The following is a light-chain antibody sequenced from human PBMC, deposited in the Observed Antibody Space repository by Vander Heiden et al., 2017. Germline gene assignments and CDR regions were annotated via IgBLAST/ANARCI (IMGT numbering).Light chain of an antibody. CDR1: HDISNS. V-gene: IGKV1-16*01. CDR3: QQYKSYPLT. Sequence: DVQMTQSPSSLSASVGDRVTITCRASHDISNSLAWFQQKPGKAPKSLMNAASSLQSGVPSRFSGRGSGTDFTLTITTLQPEVFATYSCQQYKSYPLTFGGGTKVEIK. J-gene: IGKJ4*01. CDR2: AAS.